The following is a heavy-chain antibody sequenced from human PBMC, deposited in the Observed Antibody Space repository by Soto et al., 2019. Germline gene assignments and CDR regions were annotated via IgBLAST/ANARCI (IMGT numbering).Heavy chain of an antibody. V-gene: IGHV1-69*05. D-gene: IGHD1-26*01. CDR2: IVVDSNTA. J-gene: IGHJ4*02. Sequence: QVVLLQSGAEVKEPGSSVRVSCQVSGSTFNNFAFSWVRQAPGHGPEWMGGIVVDSNTAEYSQRFQDRVTITTDTSSDTLYMELGSLTFEDTAVYYCARAIKRWEVNYYFDFWGQGTLVTVSS. CDR1: GSTFNNFA. CDR3: ARAIKRWEVNYYFDF.